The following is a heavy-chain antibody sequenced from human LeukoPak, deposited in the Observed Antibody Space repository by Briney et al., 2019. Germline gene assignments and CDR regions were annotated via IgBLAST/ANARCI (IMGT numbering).Heavy chain of an antibody. V-gene: IGHV3-64*01. CDR3: ARGGGATTYFDY. D-gene: IGHD1-26*01. CDR1: GFTCSSYA. Sequence: PGGSLRLSCAASGFTCSSYAMHWVRQAPGKELEYVSAISSNGGSTYYANSVKGRFTISRDNSKSTLYLQMGSLRAEDMAVYYCARGGGATTYFDYWGQGTLVTVSS. J-gene: IGHJ4*02. CDR2: ISSNGGST.